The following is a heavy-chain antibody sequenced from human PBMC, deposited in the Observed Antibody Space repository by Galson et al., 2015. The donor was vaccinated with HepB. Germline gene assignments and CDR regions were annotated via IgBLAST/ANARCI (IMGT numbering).Heavy chain of an antibody. V-gene: IGHV7-4-1*02. J-gene: IGHJ5*02. CDR2: ININTGNP. D-gene: IGHD3-10*01. CDR3: ARAPYYGSGSNSNAWFDP. Sequence: SMKVSCKASGYTFTDYTINWVRQAPGQGLEWMGRININTGNPTYAQGFTGRFVFSLDTSVNTAYLQISSLKAEDTAVYYCARAPYYGSGSNSNAWFDPWGQGTLVTVSS. CDR1: GYTFTDYT.